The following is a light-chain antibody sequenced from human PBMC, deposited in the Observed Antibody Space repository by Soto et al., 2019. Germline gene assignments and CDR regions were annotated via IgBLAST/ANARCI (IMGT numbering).Light chain of an antibody. V-gene: IGKV4-1*01. CDR3: QQFFHAPT. CDR1: QSFLFVSKNKNF. Sequence: FPKTLAVSLGGRATIHCRSNQSFLFVSKNKNFLAWYQQKPGQPPKLFLNWASTRESGVPDRFSGSGSGTEFTLTICSLHAEDVAVYNCQQFFHAPTFAQSSKADI. CDR2: WAS. J-gene: IGKJ1*01.